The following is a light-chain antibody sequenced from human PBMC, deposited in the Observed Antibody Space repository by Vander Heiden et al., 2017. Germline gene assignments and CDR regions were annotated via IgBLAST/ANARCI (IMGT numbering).Light chain of an antibody. Sequence: QSLLTQPPSASGTPGQRVTISCSGSNSNIGARLVYWYQQFPGMAPKFLIYSNNQRPSGVTDRFSGSKSGTSASLAISGLRSEDEADYYCAAWDDSLSGRVFGGGTKLTVL. CDR1: NSNIGARL. CDR2: SNN. V-gene: IGLV1-47*02. CDR3: AAWDDSLSGRV. J-gene: IGLJ3*02.